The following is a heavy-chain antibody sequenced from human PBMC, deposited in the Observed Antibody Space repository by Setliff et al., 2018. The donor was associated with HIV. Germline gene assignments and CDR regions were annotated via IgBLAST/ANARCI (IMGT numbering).Heavy chain of an antibody. Sequence: SETLSLTCDVSGGSFKAYYWSWIRQPPGKGLEWIGESNHSGNTTYNPSLKSRVTISVDTSKNQISLKLNSVTAADTAVYYCARDGGRTGYSSSSDQWGQGTLVTVSS. CDR2: SNHSGNT. D-gene: IGHD6-13*01. V-gene: IGHV4-34*01. CDR1: GGSFKAYY. J-gene: IGHJ4*02. CDR3: ARDGGRTGYSSSSDQ.